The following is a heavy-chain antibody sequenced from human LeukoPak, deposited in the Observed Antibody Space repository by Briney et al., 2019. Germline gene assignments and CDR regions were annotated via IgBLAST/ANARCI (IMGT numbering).Heavy chain of an antibody. CDR2: IYYSGST. D-gene: IGHD2-2*01. V-gene: IGHV4-59*01. CDR1: GGSISTFY. Sequence: KPSETLSLTCTVSGGSISTFYWTWIRQAPGKGLEYIGYIYYSGSTNYNPSLKSRVTISVDTSKNQFSLKLSSVTAADTAVYYCARLGCSSTSCYEGYWGQGTLVTVSS. CDR3: ARLGCSSTSCYEGY. J-gene: IGHJ4*02.